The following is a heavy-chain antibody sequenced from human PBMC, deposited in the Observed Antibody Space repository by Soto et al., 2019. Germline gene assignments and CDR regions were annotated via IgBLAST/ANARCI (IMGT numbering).Heavy chain of an antibody. D-gene: IGHD4-17*01. Sequence: EVRLVQSGGGLVQPGGSLRLSCVASLFIVSDNYMSWVRQAPGKGLEWVSLIYSGGGTDYAESVKGRFTISRDNSKNTLYLQMNSLKAEDTGIYYCATRMTTAPYWGQGTVVTVSS. CDR1: LFIVSDNY. V-gene: IGHV3-66*01. CDR2: IYSGGGT. J-gene: IGHJ4*02. CDR3: ATRMTTAPY.